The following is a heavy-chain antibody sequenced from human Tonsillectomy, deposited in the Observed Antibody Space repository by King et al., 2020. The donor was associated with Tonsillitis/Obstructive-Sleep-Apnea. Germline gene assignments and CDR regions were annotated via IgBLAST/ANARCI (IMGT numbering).Heavy chain of an antibody. D-gene: IGHD3-3*01. J-gene: IGHJ3*02. Sequence: VPLQESGPGLVQPSETLSLTCTVSGGSISSYYWSWIRQPPGKGLEWIGYIYYIVITNYNPSLKSRVTISVDPSKNQFSLKLSSVTASDTAVYYCARAAYYDFWSGYRDAFDIWGQGTMVTVSS. CDR3: ARAAYYDFWSGYRDAFDI. V-gene: IGHV4-59*01. CDR1: GGSISSYY. CDR2: IYYIVIT.